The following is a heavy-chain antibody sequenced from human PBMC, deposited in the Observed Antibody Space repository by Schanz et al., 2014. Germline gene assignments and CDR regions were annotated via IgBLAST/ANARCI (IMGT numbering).Heavy chain of an antibody. J-gene: IGHJ6*03. CDR2: VWSDGNTK. Sequence: QVQLVESGGGVVQPGRSLRLSCSASGFTLSSYGMHWVRQAPGKGLEWVALVWSDGNTKYYVDSVKGRFTISRDNSMNTLHLQMDGLRVEDTAVYYCARDAVALVPEYFMDVWGKGTPVTVSS. V-gene: IGHV3-33*01. D-gene: IGHD2-15*01. CDR3: ARDAVALVPEYFMDV. CDR1: GFTLSSYG.